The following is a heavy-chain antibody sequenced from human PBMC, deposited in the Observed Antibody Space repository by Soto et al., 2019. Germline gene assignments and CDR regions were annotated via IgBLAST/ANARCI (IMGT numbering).Heavy chain of an antibody. V-gene: IGHV1-69*13. Sequence: ASVKVSCKASGGTFSSYAISWVRQAPGQGLEWMGGIIPIFGTANYAQKFQGRVTITADESTSTAYMELSSLRSEDTAVYYCAGERDTMRDAFDIWGQGTMVTVSS. J-gene: IGHJ3*02. D-gene: IGHD3-22*01. CDR2: IIPIFGTA. CDR3: AGERDTMRDAFDI. CDR1: GGTFSSYA.